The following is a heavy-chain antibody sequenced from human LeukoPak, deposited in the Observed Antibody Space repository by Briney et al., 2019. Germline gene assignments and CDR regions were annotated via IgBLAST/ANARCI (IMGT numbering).Heavy chain of an antibody. CDR2: ISSSSSYI. D-gene: IGHD6-13*01. CDR1: GLTFSSYS. Sequence: GGSLRLSCAACGLTFSSYSMNWVRQAPGKGLEWVSSISSSSSYIYYADSVKGRFTISRDNAKNSLYLQMNSLRAEDTAVYYCAREAAAGTSPFDPWGQGTLVTVSS. CDR3: AREAAAGTSPFDP. J-gene: IGHJ5*02. V-gene: IGHV3-21*01.